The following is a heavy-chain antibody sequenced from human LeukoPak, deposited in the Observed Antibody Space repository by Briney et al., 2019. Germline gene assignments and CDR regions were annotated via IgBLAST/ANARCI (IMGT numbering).Heavy chain of an antibody. D-gene: IGHD4-17*01. Sequence: PGGSLRLSCAASGFTFSNNDMSWVRQPPGKGLEWIGEINHSGSTNYNPSLKSRVTISVDTSKNQFSLKLSSVTAADTAVYYCAGGSMTTVTRLDYWGQGTLVTVSS. J-gene: IGHJ4*02. V-gene: IGHV4-34*01. CDR1: GFTFSNND. CDR3: AGGSMTTVTRLDY. CDR2: INHSGST.